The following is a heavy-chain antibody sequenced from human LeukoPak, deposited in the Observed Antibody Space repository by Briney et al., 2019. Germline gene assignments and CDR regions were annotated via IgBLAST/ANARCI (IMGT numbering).Heavy chain of an antibody. V-gene: IGHV3-7*03. CDR2: INKDGSEK. J-gene: IGHJ4*02. CDR1: GFTFSSYW. Sequence: GGSLRLSCAASGFTFSSYWMSWVRQAPGKGLEWVANINKDGSEKYYVDSVKGRFTISRDNAKNSLYLQMNSLRAEDTAVYYCASQTYYDILTGLFDYWGQGTLVTVSS. D-gene: IGHD3-9*01. CDR3: ASQTYYDILTGLFDY.